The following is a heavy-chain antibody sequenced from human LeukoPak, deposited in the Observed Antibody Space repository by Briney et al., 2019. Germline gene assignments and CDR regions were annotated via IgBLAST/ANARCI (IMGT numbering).Heavy chain of an antibody. CDR2: INTNTGNP. D-gene: IGHD6-19*01. Sequence: ASVKVSCKSSGYMFTSHGIHWLRQSPGQRLEWVGWINTNTGNPTYAQGFTGRFVFSLDTSVSTEYLQISRLKTEDTAGYYCAREGEEAVASDHWGQGTLVTVSS. V-gene: IGHV7-4-1*02. CDR1: GYMFTSHG. J-gene: IGHJ5*02. CDR3: AREGEEAVASDH.